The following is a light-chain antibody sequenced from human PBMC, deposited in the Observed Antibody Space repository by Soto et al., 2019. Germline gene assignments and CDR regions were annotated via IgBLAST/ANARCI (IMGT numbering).Light chain of an antibody. CDR2: DAS. Sequence: EIVLTQSPATLSLSPGERATLSCRASQSVSSYLAWYQQKPGQAPRLLIYDASNRATGIPARFSGSGSGTDFPLTISSLEPEDFAVYYCQQRSNWPVTFGQGTKVEIK. CDR1: QSVSSY. CDR3: QQRSNWPVT. J-gene: IGKJ1*01. V-gene: IGKV3-11*01.